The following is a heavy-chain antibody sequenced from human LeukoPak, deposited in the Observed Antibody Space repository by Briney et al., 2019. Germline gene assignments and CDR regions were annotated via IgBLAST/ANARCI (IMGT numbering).Heavy chain of an antibody. V-gene: IGHV3-7*03. CDR2: IKQDGSEK. CDR1: GFTFSSYW. Sequence: PGGSLRLSCAASGFTFSSYWMSWVRQAPGKGLEWVANIKQDGSEKYYVDSVKGRFTISRDNAKNSLYLQMNSLRAEDTAVYYCARGGFIAIRSPFDYWGQGTLVTVSS. CDR3: ARGGFIAIRSPFDY. J-gene: IGHJ4*02. D-gene: IGHD6-13*01.